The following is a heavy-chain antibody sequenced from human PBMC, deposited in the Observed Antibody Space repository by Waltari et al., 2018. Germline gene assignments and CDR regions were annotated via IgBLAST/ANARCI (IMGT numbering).Heavy chain of an antibody. V-gene: IGHV3-21*01. D-gene: IGHD2-15*01. J-gene: IGHJ4*02. CDR1: GFTFSSYT. CDR2: ISSGSSYI. Sequence: EVQLVGSGGGLVKPGGSLRLACAASGFTFSSYTMHWVRQAPGKGLVLVASISSGSSYIYYADSVKGRFTISRDNAKNSLYLQMNSLRAEDTAVYYCAREWGVMVGTAGYYFDYWGQGTLVTVSS. CDR3: AREWGVMVGTAGYYFDY.